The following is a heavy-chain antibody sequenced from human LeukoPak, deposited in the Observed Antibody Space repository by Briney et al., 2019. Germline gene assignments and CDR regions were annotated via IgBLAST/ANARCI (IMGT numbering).Heavy chain of an antibody. CDR3: AREYSSSWDRNFDH. V-gene: IGHV3-21*01. CDR1: GFTFSSYS. Sequence: PGGSLRLSCAASGFTFSSYSMNWVRQAPGKGLEWVSSISSSSSYIYYADSVKGRFTISRDNAKNSLYLQMNSLRAEDTAVYYCAREYSSSWDRNFDHWGQGTLVTVSS. D-gene: IGHD6-13*01. J-gene: IGHJ4*02. CDR2: ISSSSSYI.